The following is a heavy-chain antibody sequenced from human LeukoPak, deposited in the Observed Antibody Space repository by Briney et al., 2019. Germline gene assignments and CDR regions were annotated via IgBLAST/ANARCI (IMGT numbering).Heavy chain of an antibody. D-gene: IGHD3-10*01. V-gene: IGHV4-34*01. Sequence: SETLSLTCVLYGGSSSNYYWSWIRLPPGKGLEWIGEINHSGSTNYNPSLKSRVTISVDTSKNQFSLKLSSVTAADTAVYYCARRGPPRTLLRGVKSGWFDPWGQGTLVTVSS. CDR3: ARRGPPRTLLRGVKSGWFDP. CDR1: GGSSSNYY. J-gene: IGHJ5*02. CDR2: INHSGST.